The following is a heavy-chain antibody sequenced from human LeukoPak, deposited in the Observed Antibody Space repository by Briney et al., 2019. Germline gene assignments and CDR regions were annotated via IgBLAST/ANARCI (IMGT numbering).Heavy chain of an antibody. CDR3: AKALERRYYYYGMDV. J-gene: IGHJ6*02. CDR1: GFTFSSYW. CDR2: ISWNGGNI. D-gene: IGHD1-1*01. V-gene: IGHV3-9*01. Sequence: GGSLRLSCAASGFTFSSYWMSWVRQAPGKGLEWVSGISWNGGNIGYADSVKGRFTISRDNAKNSLFLQMNSLRAEDAALYYCAKALERRYYYYGMDVWGQGTTVTVSS.